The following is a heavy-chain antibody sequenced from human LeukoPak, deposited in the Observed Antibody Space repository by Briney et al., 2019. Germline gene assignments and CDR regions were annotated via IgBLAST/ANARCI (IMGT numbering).Heavy chain of an antibody. Sequence: SETLSLTCTVSGGSISTYYWNWIRQPPGKGLEWIGYIYYSGSTNYNPSLKSRVTISVDTSKNQFSLKLSSVTAADTAVYYCARDSRGDYYDSSGYDYWGQGTLVTVSS. CDR1: GGSISTYY. CDR2: IYYSGST. J-gene: IGHJ4*02. D-gene: IGHD3-22*01. CDR3: ARDSRGDYYDSSGYDY. V-gene: IGHV4-59*01.